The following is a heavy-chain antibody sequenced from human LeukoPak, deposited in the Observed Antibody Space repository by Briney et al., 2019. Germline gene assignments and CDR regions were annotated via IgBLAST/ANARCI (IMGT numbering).Heavy chain of an antibody. V-gene: IGHV3-66*01. CDR1: GFIDSRNS. D-gene: IGHD1-26*01. CDR3: ARDIYSGSLS. CDR2: ISSGRST. Sequence: GGSLRLSCAASGFIDSRNSMSWVRQAPGKGLEWVTVISSGRSTYYADSVKCRFTISGDKSKNTLYLQMSRLRAEDMAVYYCARDIYSGSLSWGQGTLVTVSS. J-gene: IGHJ4*02.